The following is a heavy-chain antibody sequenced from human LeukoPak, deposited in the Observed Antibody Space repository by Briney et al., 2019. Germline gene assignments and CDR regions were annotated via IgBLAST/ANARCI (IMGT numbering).Heavy chain of an antibody. CDR3: AAEFSAYDPFDY. D-gene: IGHD5-12*01. CDR2: IYYSGST. CDR1: GGSISSYY. V-gene: IGHV4-59*04. Sequence: TETLSLTCTVSGGSISSYYWSWIRQPPGKGLEWIGYIYYSGSTYYNPSLKSRVTISVDTSKNQFSLKLSSVTAADTAVYYCAAEFSAYDPFDYWGQGTLVTVSS. J-gene: IGHJ4*02.